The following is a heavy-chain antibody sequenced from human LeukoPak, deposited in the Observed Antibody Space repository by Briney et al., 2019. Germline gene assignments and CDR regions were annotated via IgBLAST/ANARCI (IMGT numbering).Heavy chain of an antibody. Sequence: GGSLRLSCAASGFTFDDYAMHWVRQAPGKGLEWVSGISWNSGSIGYADSVKGRFTISRDNAKNSLYLQMNSLRAEDTALYYCAKAVAVAGSCFDYWGQGTLVTVSS. J-gene: IGHJ4*02. CDR3: AKAVAVAGSCFDY. CDR1: GFTFDDYA. CDR2: ISWNSGSI. V-gene: IGHV3-9*01. D-gene: IGHD6-19*01.